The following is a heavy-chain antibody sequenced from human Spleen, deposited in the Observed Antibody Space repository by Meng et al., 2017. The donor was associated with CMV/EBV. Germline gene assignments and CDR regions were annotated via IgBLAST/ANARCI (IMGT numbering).Heavy chain of an antibody. J-gene: IGHJ4*02. Sequence: GESLKISCEASRFTFSSYTMNWVRQAPGKGPEWVSSISSSSSHIYYADSVKGRFTISRDNAKKSLYLQMNSLRAEDTAVYYCARKGLIWGQGTLVTVPQ. CDR2: ISSSSSHI. CDR3: ARKGLI. D-gene: IGHD3-16*01. CDR1: RFTFSSYT. V-gene: IGHV3-21*01.